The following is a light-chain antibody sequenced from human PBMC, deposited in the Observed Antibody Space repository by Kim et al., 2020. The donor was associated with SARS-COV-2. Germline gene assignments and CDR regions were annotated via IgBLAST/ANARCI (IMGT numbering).Light chain of an antibody. CDR3: SSYTFSTKGV. CDR1: RTDGGGYNF. J-gene: IGLJ1*01. CDR2: DVT. Sequence: QSALTQPAYVSGSLGQSITISCTGPRTDGGGYNFAFWYQLNPGKAPKLIIYDVTKRPSGVSSRFSGSKSGNTASLTISGLQAEDEADYYCSSYTFSTKGVFGTGTKVTVL. V-gene: IGLV2-14*01.